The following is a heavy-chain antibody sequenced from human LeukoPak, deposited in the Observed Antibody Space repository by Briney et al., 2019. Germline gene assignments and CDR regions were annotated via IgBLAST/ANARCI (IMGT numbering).Heavy chain of an antibody. D-gene: IGHD3-22*01. J-gene: IGHJ4*02. Sequence: GGSLRLSCAASGFTVSSNYMSWVRQAPGKGLEWVSVIYSGGSTYYADSVKGRFTISRDNSKNTLYLQMNSLRAEDTAVYYCASSYYYDSSGYYYLLYWGQGTLVTVSS. CDR1: GFTVSSNY. CDR2: IYSGGST. V-gene: IGHV3-53*01. CDR3: ASSYYYDSSGYYYLLY.